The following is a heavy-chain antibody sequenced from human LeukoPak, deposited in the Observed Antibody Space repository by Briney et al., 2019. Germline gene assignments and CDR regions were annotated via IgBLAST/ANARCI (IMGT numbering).Heavy chain of an antibody. V-gene: IGHV3-23*01. J-gene: IGHJ4*02. CDR1: RFTYSSYA. CDR3: AKAYPPGRSRPFDY. CDR2: ISGSGGST. Sequence: WGSLRLSCAASRFTYSSYAMSWVRQAPGKGLEGVSAISGSGGSTYYADSVKGRFTISRDNSKNTLYLQMNSLRAEDTAVYDCAKAYPPGRSRPFDYWGQGTLVTVSS.